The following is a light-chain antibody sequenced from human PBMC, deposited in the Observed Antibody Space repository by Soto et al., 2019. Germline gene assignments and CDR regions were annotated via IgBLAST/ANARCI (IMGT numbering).Light chain of an antibody. V-gene: IGKV1-5*01. J-gene: IGKJ4*01. CDR1: QRISSR. CDR2: DAF. Sequence: DIQMTQSPSTLSASVGDRVPITCRASQRISSRLAWYQQKPGKAPKLLIFDAFSLESGVPSRFSGRRSGTEFSLTISSLQPDDYATYYCQQYNSYSPLTFGGGTKVDI. CDR3: QQYNSYSPLT.